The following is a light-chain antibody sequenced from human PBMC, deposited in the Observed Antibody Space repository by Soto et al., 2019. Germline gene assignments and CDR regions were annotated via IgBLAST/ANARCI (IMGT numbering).Light chain of an antibody. CDR1: SSNLGAGYD. Sequence: QSVLTQPPSVSGAPGQRVTISCTGSSSNLGAGYDVHWYQLLPGTAPKLLIYGNRNRPSGVPDRFSGSKSGTSASLAITGLQAEDEADYYCQSYDNSMGVCYVLGKRTKVTVL. CDR2: GNR. V-gene: IGLV1-40*01. J-gene: IGLJ1*01. CDR3: QSYDNSMGVCYV.